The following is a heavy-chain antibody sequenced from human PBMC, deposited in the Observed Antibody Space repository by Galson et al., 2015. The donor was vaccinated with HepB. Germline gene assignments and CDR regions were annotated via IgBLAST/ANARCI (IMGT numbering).Heavy chain of an antibody. CDR2: TSGSGAYT. Sequence: SLRLSCAVSGFTFNNYAMSWVRQAPGKGLEWVSATSGSGAYTWYADSVKGRFTISRDNSKNTVYLQMKSLRAEDTAVYYCAKHGDTALSPVYYWGQGTLVTVSS. J-gene: IGHJ1*01. CDR1: GFTFNNYA. D-gene: IGHD5-18*01. V-gene: IGHV3-23*01. CDR3: AKHGDTALSPVYY.